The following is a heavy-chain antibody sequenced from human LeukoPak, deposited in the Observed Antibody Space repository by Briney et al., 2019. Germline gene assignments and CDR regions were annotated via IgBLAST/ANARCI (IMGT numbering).Heavy chain of an antibody. CDR3: ATGIWSGYYYYYYMDV. CDR2: ISAYNGNT. V-gene: IGHV1-18*01. J-gene: IGHJ6*03. CDR1: GYTFTSYG. D-gene: IGHD3-3*01. Sequence: ASVKVSCKASGYTFTSYGISWVRQAPGQGLEWMGWISAYNGNTNYAQKLQGRVTMTTDTSTSTAYMELRSLRSDDTAVYYCATGIWSGYYYYYYMDVWGKGTTVTVPS.